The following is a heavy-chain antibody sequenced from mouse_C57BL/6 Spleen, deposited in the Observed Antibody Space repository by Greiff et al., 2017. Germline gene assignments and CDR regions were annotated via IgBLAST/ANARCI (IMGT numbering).Heavy chain of an antibody. CDR1: GYSFTDYN. CDR2: INPNYGTT. J-gene: IGHJ3*01. D-gene: IGHD3-2*02. V-gene: IGHV1-39*01. CDR3: ARRGLRSGPFAY. Sequence: VHVKQSGPELVKPGASVKISCKASGYSFTDYNMNWVKQSNGKSLEWIGVINPNYGTTSYNQKFKGKATLTVDQSSSTAYMQLNSLTSEDSAVYYCARRGLRSGPFAYWGQGTLVTVSA.